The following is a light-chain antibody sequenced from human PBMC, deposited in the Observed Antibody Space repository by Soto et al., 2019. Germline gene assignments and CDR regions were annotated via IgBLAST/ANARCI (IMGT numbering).Light chain of an antibody. Sequence: QSALTQPPSASGSPGQSVAISCTGTSSDVGGYNYVSWYQQHPGKAPKLMIYEVSKRPSGVPNRFSGSKSGNTASLTVSGLQTEDEAVYYCYSYAGSNNWGVFGGGTTLTVL. CDR3: YSYAGSNNWGV. CDR2: EVS. J-gene: IGLJ2*01. CDR1: SSDVGGYNY. V-gene: IGLV2-8*01.